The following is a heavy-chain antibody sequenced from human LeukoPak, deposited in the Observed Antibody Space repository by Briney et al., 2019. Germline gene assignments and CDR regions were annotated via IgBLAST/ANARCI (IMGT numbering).Heavy chain of an antibody. D-gene: IGHD3-16*01. V-gene: IGHV4-59*01. Sequence: SSETLSLTCTVSDDSISDYYRGWIRQPPGKGLEWIGYIHNSGTSTYNLSLKSRVTISADTSKNQFSLKLNSMTTADTAVYYCTRGAGWLIDYWGQGILVTVSS. CDR2: IHNSGTS. CDR3: TRGAGWLIDY. J-gene: IGHJ4*02. CDR1: DDSISDYY.